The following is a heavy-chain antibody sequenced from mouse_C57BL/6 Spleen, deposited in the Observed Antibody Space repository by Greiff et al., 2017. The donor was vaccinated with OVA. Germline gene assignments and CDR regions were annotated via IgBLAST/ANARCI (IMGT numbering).Heavy chain of an antibody. Sequence: QVQLQQPGAELVKPGASVKMSCKASGYTFTSYWITWVKQRPGQGLEWIGDIYPGSGSTNYNEKFKSKATLTVDTSSSTAYMQLSSLTSEDSAVYYCARGELDLYYFDYWGQGTTLTVSS. CDR1: GYTFTSYW. D-gene: IGHD4-1*01. CDR2: IYPGSGST. V-gene: IGHV1-55*01. J-gene: IGHJ2*01. CDR3: ARGELDLYYFDY.